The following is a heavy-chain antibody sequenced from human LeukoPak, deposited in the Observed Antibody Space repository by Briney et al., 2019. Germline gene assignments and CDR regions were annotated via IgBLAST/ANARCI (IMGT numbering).Heavy chain of an antibody. CDR2: IYRPGTT. CDR3: ARQSCSGTGSWNLLDY. J-gene: IGHJ4*02. Sequence: SETLSLTCTVSGGSLSSYYWSWIRQPPGKGLEWIGYIYRPGTTNYNPSLKSRVTISEDTSKNQFSLKLTSVTAADTAVYYCARQSCSGTGSWNLLDYWGQRTQVTVSS. CDR1: GGSLSSYY. D-gene: IGHD6-13*01. V-gene: IGHV4-4*09.